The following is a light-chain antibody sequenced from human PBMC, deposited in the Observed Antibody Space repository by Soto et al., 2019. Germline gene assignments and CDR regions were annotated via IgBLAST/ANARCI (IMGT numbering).Light chain of an antibody. J-gene: IGLJ2*01. CDR1: ELGDKY. Sequence: SYELTQPPSVSVSPRQTASISCSGDELGDKYASWYQQKPGQAPVLIMYQDTKRPSGIPERFSGSNSGNTATLTISGTQAMDEAEYYCQAWDTSAVLFGGGTKLTVL. CDR3: QAWDTSAVL. CDR2: QDT. V-gene: IGLV3-1*01.